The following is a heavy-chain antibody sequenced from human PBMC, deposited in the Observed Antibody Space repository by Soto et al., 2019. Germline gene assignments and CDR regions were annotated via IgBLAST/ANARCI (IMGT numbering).Heavy chain of an antibody. D-gene: IGHD3-9*01. CDR2: ISAYNGNT. CDR3: AREKWRGYDILTGYYKGPLSYYYGMDV. CDR1: GYTFTSYG. Sequence: ASVKVSCKASGYTFTSYGISWVRQAPGQGLEWMGWISAYNGNTNYAQKLQGRVTMTTDTSTSTAYMELRSLRSDDTAVYYCAREKWRGYDILTGYYKGPLSYYYGMDVWG. V-gene: IGHV1-18*01. J-gene: IGHJ6*02.